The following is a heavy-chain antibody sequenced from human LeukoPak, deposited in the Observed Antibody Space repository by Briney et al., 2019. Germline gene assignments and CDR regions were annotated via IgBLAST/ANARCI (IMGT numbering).Heavy chain of an antibody. CDR1: GFTFSSYS. CDR2: ISSSSSYI. J-gene: IGHJ6*03. D-gene: IGHD3-22*01. Sequence: GGSLRLSCAASGFTFSSYSMNWVRQAPGKGLEWVSSISSSSSYIYYADSVKGRFTISRDNSKNTLYLQMNSLRAEDTAVYYCARDGDYYDSSGYYYYYMDVWGKGTTVTVSS. V-gene: IGHV3-21*01. CDR3: ARDGDYYDSSGYYYYYMDV.